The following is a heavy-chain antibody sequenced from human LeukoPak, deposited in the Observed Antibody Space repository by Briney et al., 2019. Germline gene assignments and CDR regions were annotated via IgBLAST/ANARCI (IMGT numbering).Heavy chain of an antibody. CDR3: VSLLFGGAGRGN. CDR1: SGSIDNEH. V-gene: IGHV4-59*12. J-gene: IGHJ4*02. CDR2: TLYGGSN. D-gene: IGHD3-3*01. Sequence: SETLSLTCSVSSGSIDNEHWCWVRQPPGKELKWIGHTLYGGSNKFNPSLKSRVTISVDRSKNQFSLTLISVTAADTAVYYCVSLLFGGAGRGNWGQGSLVTVSS.